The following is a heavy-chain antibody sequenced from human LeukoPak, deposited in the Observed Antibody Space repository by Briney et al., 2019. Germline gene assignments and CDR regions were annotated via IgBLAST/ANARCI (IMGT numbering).Heavy chain of an antibody. Sequence: ASVKVSCKVSGYTLTELSMHWVRQAPGKGLEWMGGFDPEDGETIYAQKFQGRVTMTEDTSTDTAYMELSRLRSDDTAVYYCASRRYCTNGVCYIFDYWGQGTLVTVSS. CDR1: GYTLTELS. CDR2: FDPEDGET. CDR3: ASRRYCTNGVCYIFDY. D-gene: IGHD2-8*01. J-gene: IGHJ4*02. V-gene: IGHV1-24*01.